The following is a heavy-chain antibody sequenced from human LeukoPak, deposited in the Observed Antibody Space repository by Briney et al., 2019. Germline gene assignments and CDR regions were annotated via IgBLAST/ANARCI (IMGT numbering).Heavy chain of an antibody. Sequence: ASVKVSCKASGGTFSSYAISWVRQAPGQGPEWMGGIIPIFGTANYAQKFQGRVTITTDESTSTAYMELSSLRSEDTAVYYCVRGGQTTSWFDPWGQGTLVTVSS. J-gene: IGHJ5*02. CDR3: VRGGQTTSWFDP. V-gene: IGHV1-69*05. CDR1: GGTFSSYA. D-gene: IGHD4-11*01. CDR2: IIPIFGTA.